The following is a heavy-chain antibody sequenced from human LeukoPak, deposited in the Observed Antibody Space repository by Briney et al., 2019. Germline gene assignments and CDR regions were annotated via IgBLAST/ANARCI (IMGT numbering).Heavy chain of an antibody. Sequence: GGSLRLSCVVSGFTVSNNYMSWVRQAPGKGLEWVSVIYSDGTTRNADSVKGRFTISRDNSKNTVYLQMDSLSAEDTAVYYCARDKDAWGQGTLVTVSS. CDR2: IYSDGTT. CDR1: GFTVSNNY. V-gene: IGHV3-66*01. J-gene: IGHJ5*02. CDR3: ARDKDA.